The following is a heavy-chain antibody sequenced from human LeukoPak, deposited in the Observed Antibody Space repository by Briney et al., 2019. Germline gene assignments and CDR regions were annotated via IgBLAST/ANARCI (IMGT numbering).Heavy chain of an antibody. CDR3: ARRVQKLVGTNWFDP. CDR2: INPKNGDT. Sequence: GASVKVSCKASGYTFDDEYIHWVRQAPGLGLEWMGWINPKNGDTNSAQKFQGRVTMTRDTSISTAYMELRRLKSDDSAVYYCARRVQKLVGTNWFDPWGQGTLVTVSS. J-gene: IGHJ5*02. V-gene: IGHV1-2*02. CDR1: GYTFDDEY. D-gene: IGHD1-26*01.